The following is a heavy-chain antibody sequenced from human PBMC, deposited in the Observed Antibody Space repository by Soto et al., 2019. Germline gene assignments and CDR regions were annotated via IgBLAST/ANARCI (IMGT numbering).Heavy chain of an antibody. J-gene: IGHJ6*03. D-gene: IGHD3-10*01. Sequence: SLRLSCAASGFTFSSYAMSWVRQAPGKGLEWVSAISGSGGSTYYADSVKGRFTISRDNSKNALYLQMNSLRAEDTAVYYCAKAPGSGSYYNYYYYMDVWGKGTTVTVSS. V-gene: IGHV3-23*01. CDR2: ISGSGGST. CDR1: GFTFSSYA. CDR3: AKAPGSGSYYNYYYYMDV.